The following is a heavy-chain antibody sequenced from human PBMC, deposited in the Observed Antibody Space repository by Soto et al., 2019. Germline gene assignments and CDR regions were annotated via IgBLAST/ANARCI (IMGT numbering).Heavy chain of an antibody. CDR3: ARDGVGATTFFGYFDY. J-gene: IGHJ4*02. V-gene: IGHV3-33*01. Sequence: QVQLVESGGGVVQPGRYLRLSCAASGFTFSGYGMQWVRQAPGKGLEWVAITRHDGSNTYYADSVRGRFTISRDNSKKTLYLQMDSLRAEDTAVYYCARDGVGATTFFGYFDYWGQGTLVTVSS. CDR2: TRHDGSNT. CDR1: GFTFSGYG. D-gene: IGHD1-26*01.